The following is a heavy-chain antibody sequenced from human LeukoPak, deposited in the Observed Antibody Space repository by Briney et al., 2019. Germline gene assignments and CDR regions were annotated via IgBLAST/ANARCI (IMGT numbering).Heavy chain of an antibody. Sequence: GGSLRLSCAASGFTFSSYWMSWVRQAPGKGLEWVANIKQDGSEKYYVDSVKGRFTISRDNAKNSLYLQMNSLRADDTAVYYCARDSSSSWSGYYYYGLDVWGQGTTVIVSS. CDR3: ARDSSSSWSGYYYYGLDV. J-gene: IGHJ6*02. CDR2: IKQDGSEK. CDR1: GFTFSSYW. D-gene: IGHD6-13*01. V-gene: IGHV3-7*01.